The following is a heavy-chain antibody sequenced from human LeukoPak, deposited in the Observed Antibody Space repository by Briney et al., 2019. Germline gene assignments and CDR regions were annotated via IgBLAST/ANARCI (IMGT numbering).Heavy chain of an antibody. Sequence: GASVKGSCKASGYTFTKYYMNWVRQAPGQGLEWMGIMHPTGDSTNYAQKFQGRVTLTRDTSTGTFYMELSSLTSEDTAVYYCARHDFDLPMIYSFFVHWGQGTLVTVSS. CDR1: GYTFTKYY. V-gene: IGHV1-46*01. CDR3: ARHDFDLPMIYSFFVH. D-gene: IGHD3-3*01. CDR2: MHPTGDST. J-gene: IGHJ5*02.